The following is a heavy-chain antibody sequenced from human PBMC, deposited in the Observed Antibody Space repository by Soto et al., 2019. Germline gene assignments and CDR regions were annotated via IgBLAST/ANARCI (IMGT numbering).Heavy chain of an antibody. CDR1: GFTFSSYS. CDR2: ISSSSSCI. J-gene: IGHJ3*02. Sequence: PGGALRLSCGASGFTFSSYSMNWVRQAPGKGLEWVSSISSSSSCIYYADSVKGRFTISRDNSKNTLYLQMNSLRAEDTAVYYCANDPFVYGFRIWGEATMVTVSS. V-gene: IGHV3-21*04. CDR3: ANDPFVYGFRI. D-gene: IGHD4-17*01.